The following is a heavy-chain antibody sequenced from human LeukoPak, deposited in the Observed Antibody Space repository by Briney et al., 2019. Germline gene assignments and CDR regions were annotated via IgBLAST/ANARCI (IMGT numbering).Heavy chain of an antibody. CDR1: GGTFSSYA. CDR3: ARSSYGSGIHEVGSDY. Sequence: GASVKVSCKASGGTFSSYAISWVRQAPGQGLEWMGRIIPILGIANYAQTFQGGVTITADKSTSTPYMELSSLRSEDTAVYYCARSSYGSGIHEVGSDYWGQGTLVTVSS. V-gene: IGHV1-69*04. CDR2: IIPILGIA. J-gene: IGHJ4*02. D-gene: IGHD3-10*01.